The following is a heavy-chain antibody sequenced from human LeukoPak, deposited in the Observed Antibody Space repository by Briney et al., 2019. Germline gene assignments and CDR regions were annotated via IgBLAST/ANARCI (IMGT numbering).Heavy chain of an antibody. D-gene: IGHD1-1*01. CDR2: ISWNSGSI. CDR3: ARDRRSGLGTSYYYMDV. CDR1: GFTFDDYA. V-gene: IGHV3-9*01. Sequence: GGSLRLSCAASGFTFDDYAMHWVRQAPGKGLEWVSGISWNSGSIGYADSVKGRFTISRDNAKNSLYLQMNSLRAEDTAVYYCARDRRSGLGTSYYYMDVWGKGTTVTVSS. J-gene: IGHJ6*03.